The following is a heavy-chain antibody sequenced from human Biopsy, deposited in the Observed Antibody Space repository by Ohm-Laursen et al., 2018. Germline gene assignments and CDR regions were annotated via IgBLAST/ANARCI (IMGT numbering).Heavy chain of an antibody. Sequence: GTLSLTCTVSGGSISSDYWSWIRQSPGKGLEWIGYISNRGSTNYNPSLRGRVTISVDTSKDQFSLKLSSVTAADTAVFFCARLYRLDDYWNDDPPDAFDVWGQGTRVTVSS. D-gene: IGHD3-3*01. V-gene: IGHV4-59*01. J-gene: IGHJ3*01. CDR2: ISNRGST. CDR1: GGSISSDY. CDR3: ARLYRLDDYWNDDPPDAFDV.